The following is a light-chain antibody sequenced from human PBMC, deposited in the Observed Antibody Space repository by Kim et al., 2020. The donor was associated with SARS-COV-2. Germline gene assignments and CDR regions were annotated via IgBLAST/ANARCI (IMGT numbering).Light chain of an antibody. CDR1: SSNIGGNS. CDR3: AAWDDSLNGYV. J-gene: IGLJ1*01. CDR2: RNS. Sequence: GQRGTNSCSGSSSNIGGNSVNWYQKVPGTAPKLLIYRNSQRPSGVSDRFSGSKSGTSASLAISGLQSEDEADYYCAAWDDSLNGYVFASGTKVTVL. V-gene: IGLV1-44*01.